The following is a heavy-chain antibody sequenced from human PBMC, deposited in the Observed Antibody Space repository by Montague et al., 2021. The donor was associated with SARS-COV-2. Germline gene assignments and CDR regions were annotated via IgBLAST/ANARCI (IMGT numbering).Heavy chain of an antibody. V-gene: IGHV4-34*01. CDR2: INHSGST. Sequence: SETLSLTCAVYGGSFSGYYWSWIRQPPGKGLEWIGEINHSGSTNYNPSLKSRVTISVDTSKNQFPLKLSSVTAADTAVYYCARGRTVTTFYYYGMDVWGQGTTVTVSS. CDR3: ARGRTVTTFYYYGMDV. J-gene: IGHJ6*02. D-gene: IGHD4-17*01. CDR1: GGSFSGYY.